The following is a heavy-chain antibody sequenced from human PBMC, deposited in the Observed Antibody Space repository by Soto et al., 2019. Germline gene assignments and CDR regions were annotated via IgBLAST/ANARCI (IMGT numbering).Heavy chain of an antibody. D-gene: IGHD3-10*01. Sequence: EVQLVESGGGLVQPGGSLRLSCAASGFTFSSYWMHWVRQAPGKGLAWVSRINPDGRSISDADSVKGRFTISRDNVKNTWYLQMNSLTTEDTAVYYCARAGSYRFDYWGHGTLVTVSS. CDR2: INPDGRSI. CDR1: GFTFSSYW. J-gene: IGHJ4*01. CDR3: ARAGSYRFDY. V-gene: IGHV3-74*01.